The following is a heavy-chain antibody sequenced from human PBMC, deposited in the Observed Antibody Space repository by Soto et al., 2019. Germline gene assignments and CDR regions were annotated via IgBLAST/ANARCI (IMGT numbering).Heavy chain of an antibody. Sequence: GGSLRLSCAASGFTFSSYDMHWVRQATGKGLEWVSAIGTAGDTYYPGSVKGRFTISRENAKNSLYLQMNSLRAEDTAVYYCARERYYYDSSGYQRLYYFDYWGQGTLVTVSS. J-gene: IGHJ4*02. CDR3: ARERYYYDSSGYQRLYYFDY. CDR1: GFTFSSYD. CDR2: IGTAGDT. D-gene: IGHD3-22*01. V-gene: IGHV3-13*01.